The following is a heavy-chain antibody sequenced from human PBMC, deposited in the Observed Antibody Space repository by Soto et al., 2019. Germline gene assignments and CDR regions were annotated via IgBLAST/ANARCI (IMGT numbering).Heavy chain of an antibody. Sequence: GGSLRLSCAASGFTFSSYGMHWVRQAPGKGLEWVAVIWYDGSNKYYADSVKGRFTISRDNSKNTLYLQMNSLRAEDTAVYYCARQGRYFDWLGSHSERYNWFDPWGQGTLVTVSS. J-gene: IGHJ5*02. CDR1: GFTFSSYG. CDR3: ARQGRYFDWLGSHSERYNWFDP. D-gene: IGHD3-9*01. CDR2: IWYDGSNK. V-gene: IGHV3-33*01.